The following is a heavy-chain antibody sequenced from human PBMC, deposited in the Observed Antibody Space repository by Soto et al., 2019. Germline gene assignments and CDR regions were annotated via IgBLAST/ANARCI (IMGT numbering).Heavy chain of an antibody. CDR1: GDSVSSNSAA. J-gene: IGHJ6*02. Sequence: SQTLSLTCAISGDSVSSNSAAWNWIRQSPSRGLEWLGRTYYRSKWYNDYAVSVKSRITINPDTSKNQFSLQLNSVTPEDTAVYYCAREGQEYYDFWSGYPPSYYGMDVWGQGTTVTVS. D-gene: IGHD3-3*01. CDR3: AREGQEYYDFWSGYPPSYYGMDV. CDR2: TYYRSKWYN. V-gene: IGHV6-1*01.